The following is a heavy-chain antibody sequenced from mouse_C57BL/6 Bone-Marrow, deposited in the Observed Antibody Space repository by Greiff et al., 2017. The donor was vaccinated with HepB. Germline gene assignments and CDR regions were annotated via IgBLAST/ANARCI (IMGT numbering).Heavy chain of an antibody. V-gene: IGHV2-9-1*01. CDR2: IWTGGGT. CDR1: GFSLTSYA. CDR3: ARNPHYYGSSEGYYFDY. Sequence: VQLVESGPGLVAPSQSLSITCTVSGFSLTSYAISWVRQPPGKGLEWLGVIWTGGGTNYNSALKSRLSISKDNSKSQVFLKMNSLQTDDTARYYCARNPHYYGSSEGYYFDYWGQGTTLTVSS. D-gene: IGHD1-1*01. J-gene: IGHJ2*01.